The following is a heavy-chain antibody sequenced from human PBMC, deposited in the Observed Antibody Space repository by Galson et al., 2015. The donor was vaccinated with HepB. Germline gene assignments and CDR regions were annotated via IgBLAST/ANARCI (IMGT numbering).Heavy chain of an antibody. CDR3: ARGRIYDFWSGYHQGEDYYYYGMDV. D-gene: IGHD3-3*01. J-gene: IGHJ6*02. CDR2: INPSGGST. Sequence: SVKVSCKASGYTFTSYYMHWVRQAPGQGLEWMGIINPSGGSTSYAQKFQGRVTMTRDTSTSTVYMELSSLRSEDTAVYYCARGRIYDFWSGYHQGEDYYYYGMDVWGQGTTVTVSS. CDR1: GYTFTSYY. V-gene: IGHV1-46*01.